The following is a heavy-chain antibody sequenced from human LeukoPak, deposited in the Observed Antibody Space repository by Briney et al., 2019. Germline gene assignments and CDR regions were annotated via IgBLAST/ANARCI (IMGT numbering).Heavy chain of an antibody. D-gene: IGHD2-15*01. Sequence: GGSLRLSCAASGFTVSTNYMNWVRQAPGKGLECVSVIYVDGNTFYADSVKGRFTISRDTSKNTLYLQMHSLRVEDTALYYCARGYCSGNSCYPGGSWGQGTLVTVSS. V-gene: IGHV3-66*02. CDR2: IYVDGNT. J-gene: IGHJ5*02. CDR1: GFTVSTNY. CDR3: ARGYCSGNSCYPGGS.